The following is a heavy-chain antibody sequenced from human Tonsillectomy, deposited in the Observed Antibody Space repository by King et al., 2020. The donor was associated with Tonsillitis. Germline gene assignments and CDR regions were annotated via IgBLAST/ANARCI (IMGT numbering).Heavy chain of an antibody. Sequence: VTLKESGPALVKPTQTLTLTCAFSGFSLSTSGMCVSWIRQPPGKALEWLARIDWDDDKYYSTSLKTRLTISKDTSKNQVVLTMTNMDPVDTATYYCARNTRGYCSSTSCPDYYYYYMDVWGKGTTVTVSS. V-gene: IGHV2-70*11. CDR3: ARNTRGYCSSTSCPDYYYYYMDV. D-gene: IGHD2-2*01. CDR2: IDWDDDK. CDR1: GFSLSTSGMC. J-gene: IGHJ6*03.